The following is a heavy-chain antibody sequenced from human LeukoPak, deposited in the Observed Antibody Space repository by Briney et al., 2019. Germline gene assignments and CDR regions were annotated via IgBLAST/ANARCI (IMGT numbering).Heavy chain of an antibody. V-gene: IGHV1-2*02. Sequence: GASVKVSCKTSGYTFTGYYMHWVRRAPGLGFEWMGWINPNSGGTNYAQKFQGRVIMTRDTSISTAYMDLSRLRSDDTAVYYCARAVLSGYDFIYFDYWGQGTLVTVSS. J-gene: IGHJ4*02. CDR2: INPNSGGT. D-gene: IGHD5-12*01. CDR1: GYTFTGYY. CDR3: ARAVLSGYDFIYFDY.